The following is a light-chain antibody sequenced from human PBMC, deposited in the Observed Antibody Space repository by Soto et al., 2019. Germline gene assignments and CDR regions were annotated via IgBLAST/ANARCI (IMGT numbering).Light chain of an antibody. CDR1: QSINTF. CDR3: LQSHSPPIT. CDR2: SAS. J-gene: IGKJ5*01. Sequence: DIPMTQSPSSLSASVGDKITINCWASQSINTFLNWYQQKPGKAPKLLIYSASSLQGGVPSRFSGSGAGTDFTLTISNLRPEDSATYYCLQSHSPPITFVQGTRLEIK. V-gene: IGKV1-39*01.